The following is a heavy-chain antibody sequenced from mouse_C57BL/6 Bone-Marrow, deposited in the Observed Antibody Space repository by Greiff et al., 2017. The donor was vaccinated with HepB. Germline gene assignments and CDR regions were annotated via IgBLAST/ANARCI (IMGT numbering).Heavy chain of an antibody. CDR3: ARYYYGSSSWYFDY. D-gene: IGHD1-1*01. CDR1: GYAFSSSW. Sequence: QVQLKQSGPELVKPGASVKISCKASGYAFSSSWMNWVKQRPGKGLEWIGRIYPGDGDTNYNGKFKGKATLTADKSSSTAYMQLSSLTSEDSAVYFCARYYYGSSSWYFDYWGQGTTLTVSS. CDR2: IYPGDGDT. V-gene: IGHV1-82*01. J-gene: IGHJ2*01.